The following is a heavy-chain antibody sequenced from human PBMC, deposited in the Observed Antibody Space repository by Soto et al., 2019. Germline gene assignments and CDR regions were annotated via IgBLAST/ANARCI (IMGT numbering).Heavy chain of an antibody. V-gene: IGHV1-2*04. Sequence: AAGKVSCKASGYTFTGYYMHWVRQAPGQGLEWMGWINPNSGSTNYAQKFQGWVTMTRDTSISTAYMELSRLRSDDTAVYYCARDKYSSSWSSSGYYGIDVWSQGTTVP. D-gene: IGHD6-13*01. J-gene: IGHJ6*02. CDR3: ARDKYSSSWSSSGYYGIDV. CDR2: INPNSGST. CDR1: GYTFTGYY.